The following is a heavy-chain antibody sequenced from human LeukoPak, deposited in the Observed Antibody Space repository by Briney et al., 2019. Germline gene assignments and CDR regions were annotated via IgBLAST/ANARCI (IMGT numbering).Heavy chain of an antibody. CDR2: INPDGSET. CDR3: VRWGVEAGMDS. J-gene: IGHJ4*02. D-gene: IGHD6-19*01. CDR1: GFTFRFYW. V-gene: IGHV3-7*01. Sequence: GGSLRLSCEVSGFTFRFYWLGWVRQAPGQGLEWVANINPDGSETYYMDSVKGRFTISRDNAKESMFLQMNSLRVDETAVYFCVRWGVEAGMDSWGQGILVTVSS.